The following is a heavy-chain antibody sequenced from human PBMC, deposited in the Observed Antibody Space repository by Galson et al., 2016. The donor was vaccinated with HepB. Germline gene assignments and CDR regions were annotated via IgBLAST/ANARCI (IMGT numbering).Heavy chain of an antibody. Sequence: SLRLSCAASGFSFSNSGMSWVRQAPGRGLEWVSGITRSGDATHYADFVKGRFTISRDNSKNTLYLYMNNLTAADTAVYYCATDSSGWYRGAFDIWGQGTMVTVSS. D-gene: IGHD6-19*01. CDR1: GFSFSNSG. CDR3: ATDSSGWYRGAFDI. CDR2: ITRSGDAT. V-gene: IGHV3-23*01. J-gene: IGHJ3*02.